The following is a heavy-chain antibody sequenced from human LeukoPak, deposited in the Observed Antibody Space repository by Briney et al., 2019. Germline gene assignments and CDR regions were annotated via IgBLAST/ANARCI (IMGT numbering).Heavy chain of an antibody. CDR1: GGSFSYYY. V-gene: IGHV4-34*01. Sequence: SETLSLTCAVYGGSFSYYYWIWIRQPPGKGLEWIGEINHSGSTNYSPSLKSRVTISVDTSKNQFSLKLRSVTAADTAVYYCARRGDGDYSTRYFDLWGRGTLVTVSS. CDR3: ARRGDGDYSTRYFDL. J-gene: IGHJ2*01. CDR2: INHSGST. D-gene: IGHD4-17*01.